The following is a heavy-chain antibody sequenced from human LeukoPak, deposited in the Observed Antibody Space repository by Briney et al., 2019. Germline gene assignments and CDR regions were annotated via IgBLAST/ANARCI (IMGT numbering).Heavy chain of an antibody. J-gene: IGHJ4*02. CDR2: INSDSSLM. CDR1: GFTFSSYS. CDR3: IRDLFDDYSLDY. Sequence: PGRSLRLSCAASGFTFSSYSMNWVREAPGKGLEWVSSINSDSSLMFYAESVKGRFTISRENARNSLYLQMNSLRAEDTAVYYCIRDLFDDYSLDYWGQGALVTVSS. V-gene: IGHV3-21*01. D-gene: IGHD3-16*01.